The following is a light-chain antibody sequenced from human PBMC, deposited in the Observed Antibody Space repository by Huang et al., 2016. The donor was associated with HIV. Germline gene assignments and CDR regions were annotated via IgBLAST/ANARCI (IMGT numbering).Light chain of an antibody. CDR2: DAS. CDR3: QQRKYWPPIT. V-gene: IGKV3-11*01. CDR1: QSVNSY. J-gene: IGKJ5*01. Sequence: ETVLTQSPATLSLSPGERATLSCRASQSVNSYLAWYQQKPGQTPRRLIYDASNRATGNPARLSGSGYGKDITLTISSLEHEDFAVYYCQQRKYWPPITFGQGTRLEIK.